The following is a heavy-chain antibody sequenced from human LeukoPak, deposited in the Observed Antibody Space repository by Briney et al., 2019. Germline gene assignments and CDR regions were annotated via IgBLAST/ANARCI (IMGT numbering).Heavy chain of an antibody. Sequence: KSSETLSLTCTVSGGSISSGGYFWSWIRQLPGKGPEWIGYMHNSENADYNPSLKSRVTISVDTSKNQISLKVNSVTAADTAVYYCARDRYYCDSSGYIRGISFDYWGQGTLVTVSS. CDR1: GGSISSGGYF. V-gene: IGHV4-31*03. CDR3: ARDRYYCDSSGYIRGISFDY. D-gene: IGHD3-22*01. CDR2: MHNSENA. J-gene: IGHJ4*02.